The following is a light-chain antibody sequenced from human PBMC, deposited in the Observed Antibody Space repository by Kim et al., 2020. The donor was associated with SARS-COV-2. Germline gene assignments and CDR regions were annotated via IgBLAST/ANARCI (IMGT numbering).Light chain of an antibody. CDR3: QQYSCYPYT. J-gene: IGKJ2*01. CDR1: QSIRRW. V-gene: IGKV1-5*03. Sequence: SACIGDRVTITCRASQSIRRWLGCYQQKPGKAPKLLIYKATGLETGDPARLSGRGSETQFTLRINNLQSDDFATYYCQQYSCYPYTFGQETKLEI. CDR2: KAT.